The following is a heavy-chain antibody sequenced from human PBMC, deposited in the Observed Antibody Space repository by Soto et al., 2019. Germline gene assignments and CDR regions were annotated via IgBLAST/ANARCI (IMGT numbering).Heavy chain of an antibody. CDR1: GLVLSNVW. CDR3: ADIAVSHSGDD. J-gene: IGHJ4*02. D-gene: IGHD6-19*01. Sequence: EVQLVESGGGLVKPGGSLRLSCAASGLVLSNVWMNWVRQAPGKGLEWVARMKTDGKTTDYAAPVKGRFTISRDDSKNTGYLQMNGLESEDTAGYYCADIAVSHSGDDGGQGTKVTVSP. V-gene: IGHV3-15*07. CDR2: MKTDGKTT.